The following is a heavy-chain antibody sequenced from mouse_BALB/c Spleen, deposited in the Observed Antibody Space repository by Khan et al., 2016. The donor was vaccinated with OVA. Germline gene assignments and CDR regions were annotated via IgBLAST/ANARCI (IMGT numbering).Heavy chain of an antibody. Sequence: QVQLQQSGAELAKPGASVKMSCTASGYTFTSYWMHWINQRPGQGLEWIGYINTTSGYPDYNQKFKDQATLTADKSSSTAYMQLSSLTSDDSAVYYCARDRIDYWGQGTALTVSS. CDR2: INTTSGYP. CDR3: ARDRIDY. J-gene: IGHJ2*01. CDR1: GYTFTSYW. V-gene: IGHV1-7*01.